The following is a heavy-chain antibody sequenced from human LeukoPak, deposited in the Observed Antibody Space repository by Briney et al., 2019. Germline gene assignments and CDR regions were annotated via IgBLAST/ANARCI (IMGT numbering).Heavy chain of an antibody. V-gene: IGHV3-23*01. J-gene: IGHJ4*02. CDR3: AKGGYCSGGSCYAVGPTDLYFDY. D-gene: IGHD2-15*01. Sequence: GGSLRLSCAASGFTFSSYAMSWVRQAPGKGLEWVSATSGSGGSTYYADSVKGRFTISRDNSENTLYLQMNSLRAEDTAVYYCAKGGYCSGGSCYAVGPTDLYFDYWGQGTLVTVSS. CDR1: GFTFSSYA. CDR2: TSGSGGST.